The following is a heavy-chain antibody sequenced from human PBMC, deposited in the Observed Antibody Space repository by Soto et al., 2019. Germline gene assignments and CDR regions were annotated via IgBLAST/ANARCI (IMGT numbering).Heavy chain of an antibody. Sequence: SQTLSLTCVISGDSVSSNGAAWNWIRQSPSRGLEWLGRTYYRSKWYNDYAVSVKSRITINPDTSKNQFSLQLNSVTPEDTAVYYCAREDYYDSSGYYQPIYYFDYWGQGTLVTVSS. CDR1: GDSVSSNGAA. V-gene: IGHV6-1*01. CDR2: TYYRSKWYN. J-gene: IGHJ4*02. D-gene: IGHD3-22*01. CDR3: AREDYYDSSGYYQPIYYFDY.